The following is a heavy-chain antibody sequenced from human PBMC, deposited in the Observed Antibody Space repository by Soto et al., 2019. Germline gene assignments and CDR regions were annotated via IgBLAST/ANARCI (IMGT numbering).Heavy chain of an antibody. J-gene: IGHJ4*02. Sequence: SETLSLTCTVSGGSISSYYWSWIRQPPGKGLEWIGYIYYSGSTNYNPSLKSRVTISVGTSKNQFSLKLSSVTAADTAVYYCARAGEYTYYDFWSGYLGFDYWGQGTLVTVSS. CDR3: ARAGEYTYYDFWSGYLGFDY. D-gene: IGHD3-3*01. CDR2: IYYSGST. CDR1: GGSISSYY. V-gene: IGHV4-59*01.